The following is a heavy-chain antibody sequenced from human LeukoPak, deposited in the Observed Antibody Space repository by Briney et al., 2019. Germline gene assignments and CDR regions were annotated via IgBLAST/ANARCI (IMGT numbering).Heavy chain of an antibody. J-gene: IGHJ6*02. Sequence: SVKVSCKASGGTFSSYATSWVRQAPGQGLEWMGGIIPIFGTANYAQKFQGRVTITADESTSTAYMELSSLRSEDTAVYYCARVGTITIFGVVYYYYGMDVWGQGTTVTVSS. CDR2: IIPIFGTA. CDR3: ARVGTITIFGVVYYYYGMDV. D-gene: IGHD3-3*01. CDR1: GGTFSSYA. V-gene: IGHV1-69*13.